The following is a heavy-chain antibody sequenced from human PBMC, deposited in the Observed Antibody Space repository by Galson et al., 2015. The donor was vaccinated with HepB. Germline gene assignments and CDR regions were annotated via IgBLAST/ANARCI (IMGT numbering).Heavy chain of an antibody. J-gene: IGHJ6*02. Sequence: SLRLSCAASGFTFSSYWMSWVRQAPGKGLEWVANIKQDGSEKYYVDSVKGRFTISRDNAKNSLYLQMNSLRAEDTAVYYCAREGYSPYYSYGMDVWGQGTPVPVSS. CDR2: IKQDGSEK. CDR1: GFTFSSYW. V-gene: IGHV3-7*03. D-gene: IGHD6-13*01. CDR3: AREGYSPYYSYGMDV.